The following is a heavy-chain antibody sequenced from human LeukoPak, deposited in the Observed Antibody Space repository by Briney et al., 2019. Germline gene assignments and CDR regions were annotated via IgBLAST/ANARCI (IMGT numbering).Heavy chain of an antibody. J-gene: IGHJ4*02. Sequence: GGSLRLSCAASGFTFSSYAMSWVRQAPGKGLEWVSAISGSGGTTYYADSVKGRFTISRDNSKNTLYLQVNSLRAEDTAVYYCAKVALLTGTTWDYWGQGTLVTVSS. CDR3: AKVALLTGTTWDY. D-gene: IGHD1-20*01. CDR2: ISGSGGTT. CDR1: GFTFSSYA. V-gene: IGHV3-23*01.